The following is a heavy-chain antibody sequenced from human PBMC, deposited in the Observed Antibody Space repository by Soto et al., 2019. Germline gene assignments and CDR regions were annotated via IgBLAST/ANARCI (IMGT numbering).Heavy chain of an antibody. Sequence: GGSLILSCAAAGFTFSSYAMSWVRQAPGKGLEWVSAISGSGGSTYYADSVKGRFTISRDNSKNTLYLQMNSLRAEDTAVYYCAKATWGVRYYFDYWGQGTLVTVSS. J-gene: IGHJ4*02. CDR3: AKATWGVRYYFDY. CDR2: ISGSGGST. D-gene: IGHD3-16*01. CDR1: GFTFSSYA. V-gene: IGHV3-23*01.